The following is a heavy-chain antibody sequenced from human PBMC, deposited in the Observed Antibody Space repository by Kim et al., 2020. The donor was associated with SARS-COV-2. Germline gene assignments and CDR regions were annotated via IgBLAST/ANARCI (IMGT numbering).Heavy chain of an antibody. J-gene: IGHJ4*02. V-gene: IGHV3-30*02. CDR3: AKGRGYSYGYFDY. Sequence: YYAGSVKGRFTISRDNSKNPLYLQMNSLRAEDTAVYYCAKGRGYSYGYFDYWGQGTLVTVSS. D-gene: IGHD5-18*01.